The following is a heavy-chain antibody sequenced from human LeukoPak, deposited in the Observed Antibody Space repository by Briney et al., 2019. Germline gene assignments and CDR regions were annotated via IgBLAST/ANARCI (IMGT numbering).Heavy chain of an antibody. D-gene: IGHD2-2*01. CDR2: IIPIFGTA. CDR3: ASRCSSTSCSDAFDI. CDR1: GYTFTSFG. J-gene: IGHJ3*02. V-gene: IGHV1-69*13. Sequence: ASVKVSCKASGYTFTSFGISWVRQAPGQGLEWMGGIIPIFGTANYAQKFQGRVTITADESTSTAYMELSSLRSEDTAVYYCASRCSSTSCSDAFDIWGQGTMVTVSS.